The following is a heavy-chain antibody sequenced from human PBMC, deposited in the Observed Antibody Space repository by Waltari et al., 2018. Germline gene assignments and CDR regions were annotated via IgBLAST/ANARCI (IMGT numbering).Heavy chain of an antibody. CDR2: ISYDGSNK. J-gene: IGHJ4*02. D-gene: IGHD3-3*01. CDR1: GFTFSSYA. CDR3: ARECKDDFWSGYCYFDY. Sequence: QVRLVESGGGVVQPGRSLRLSCAASGFTFSSYAMHWVRQAPGKGLEWVAVISYDGSNKYYADSVKGRFTISRDNSKNTLYLQMNSLRAEDTAVYYCARECKDDFWSGYCYFDYWGQGTLVTVSS. V-gene: IGHV3-30*01.